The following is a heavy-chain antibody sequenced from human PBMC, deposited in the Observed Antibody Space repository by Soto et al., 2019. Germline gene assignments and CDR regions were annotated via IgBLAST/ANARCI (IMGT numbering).Heavy chain of an antibody. D-gene: IGHD2-2*01. J-gene: IGHJ6*02. Sequence: SETLSLTCTVSGGSICSYYWSWIRQPPGKGLEWIGYIYYSGSTNYNPSLKSRVTISVDKSKNQFSLKLSSVTAADTAVYYCARVTPLPALSAGMDVWGQGTTVTVS. V-gene: IGHV4-59*12. CDR1: GGSICSYY. CDR3: ARVTPLPALSAGMDV. CDR2: IYYSGST.